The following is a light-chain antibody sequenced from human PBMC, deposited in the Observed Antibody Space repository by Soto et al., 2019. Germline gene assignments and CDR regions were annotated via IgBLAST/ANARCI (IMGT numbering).Light chain of an antibody. V-gene: IGKV3-20*01. CDR2: RAS. Sequence: EIVLTQSPGTLSLSPGERATLSCRASQSVSSDYLAWYQQKPGQTPKVLIYRASSRATGIPDRFSGSGSGTDFTLTISRLEPEEFAVYYWQQYGSSPLTFGGGTKVEIK. J-gene: IGKJ4*01. CDR3: QQYGSSPLT. CDR1: QSVSSDY.